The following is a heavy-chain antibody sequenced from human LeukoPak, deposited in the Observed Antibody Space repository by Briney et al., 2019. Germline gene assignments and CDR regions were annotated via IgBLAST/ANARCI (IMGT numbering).Heavy chain of an antibody. CDR1: GFTFSSYG. J-gene: IGHJ4*02. V-gene: IGHV3-23*01. CDR3: ARDRYYYDSSGYGRAIDY. D-gene: IGHD3-22*01. Sequence: PGGSLRLSCAASGFTFSSYGMSWVRQAPGKGLEWVSAISGSGGSIYYADSVKGRFTISRDNAKNSLYLQMNSLRAEDTAVYYCARDRYYYDSSGYGRAIDYWGQGTLVTVSS. CDR2: ISGSGGSI.